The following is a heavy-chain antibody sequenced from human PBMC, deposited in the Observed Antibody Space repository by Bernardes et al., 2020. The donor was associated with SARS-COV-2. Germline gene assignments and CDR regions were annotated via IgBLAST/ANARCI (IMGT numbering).Heavy chain of an antibody. J-gene: IGHJ6*02. V-gene: IGHV3-7*01. Sequence: GGSLRLSCGASGFTLSSHWMSWVRQSPGKGLEWVANINQDGTEKDYVDSVKGRFTISRDNGKNSLYLKMNTLRAEDTAVYYCARSGRSSGWARAYYSGMDVWGQGTTGTVSS. CDR2: INQDGTEK. CDR1: GFTLSSHW. D-gene: IGHD6-19*01. CDR3: ARSGRSSGWARAYYSGMDV.